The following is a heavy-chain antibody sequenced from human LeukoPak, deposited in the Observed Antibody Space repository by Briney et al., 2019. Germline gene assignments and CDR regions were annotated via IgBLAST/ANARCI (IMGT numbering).Heavy chain of an antibody. V-gene: IGHV1-69*04. Sequence: SVKVSCKASGGTFSSYAISWVRQAPGQGLEWMGRIIPILGIANYAQKFQGRVTITADKSTSTAYMEVSSLRSEDTAVYYCALGSYGASFDYWGQGTLVTVSS. CDR2: IIPILGIA. D-gene: IGHD4-17*01. CDR3: ALGSYGASFDY. CDR1: GGTFSSYA. J-gene: IGHJ4*02.